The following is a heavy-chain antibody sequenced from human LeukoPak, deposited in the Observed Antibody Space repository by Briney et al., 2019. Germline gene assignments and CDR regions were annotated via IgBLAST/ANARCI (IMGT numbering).Heavy chain of an antibody. CDR3: ARESFSSCYMFDY. Sequence: PGGSLRLSCAASGFTFSSYWMSWVRQAPGKGLEWVANIKQDGSEKYYVDSVKGRFTISRDNAKNSLYLQMNSLRAEATAVYYCARESFSSCYMFDYWGQETLVTVSS. CDR2: IKQDGSEK. CDR1: GFTFSSYW. D-gene: IGHD6-13*01. V-gene: IGHV3-7*01. J-gene: IGHJ4*02.